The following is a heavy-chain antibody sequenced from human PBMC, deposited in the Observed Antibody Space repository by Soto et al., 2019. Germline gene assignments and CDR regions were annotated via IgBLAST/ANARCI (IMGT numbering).Heavy chain of an antibody. V-gene: IGHV1-18*01. J-gene: IGHJ4*02. D-gene: IGHD1-26*01. Sequence: QVQLVQSGAEVKKPGASVKVSCKASGYSFTRYYINRVRQAPGQGLEWMGWISAYNGNTHYEEKLQGRVTLTTDTSTCTAYMELRSLRSDDTAVYFCARGGQWDFLSDYWGQGTLVTVSS. CDR1: GYSFTRYY. CDR2: ISAYNGNT. CDR3: ARGGQWDFLSDY.